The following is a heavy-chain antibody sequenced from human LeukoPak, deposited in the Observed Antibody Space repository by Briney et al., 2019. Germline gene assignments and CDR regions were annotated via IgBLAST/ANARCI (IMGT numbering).Heavy chain of an antibody. CDR3: AKGQPYSSSWYSFDY. V-gene: IGHV3-30*02. Sequence: GGSLRLSCAASGFTFSTYGMHWVRQAPGKGLEWVAFIRYDGSNKYYADSVKGRFTISRDNSKNTLYLQMNSLRAEDTAVYYCAKGQPYSSSWYSFDYWGQGTLVTVSS. CDR2: IRYDGSNK. J-gene: IGHJ4*02. D-gene: IGHD6-13*01. CDR1: GFTFSTYG.